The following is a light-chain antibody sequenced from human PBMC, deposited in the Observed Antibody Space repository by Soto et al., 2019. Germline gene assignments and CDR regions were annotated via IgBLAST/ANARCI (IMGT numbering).Light chain of an antibody. CDR3: QQSYSIPLT. CDR1: QSVSFY. J-gene: IGKJ4*01. Sequence: EIVLTQSPATLSSSPGERATLSCRASQSVSFYFAWYQQKPGQAPRLLIYGASSRATGIPDRFSGSGSGTDFTLTISSLQPEDFASYYCQQSYSIPLTFGGGTKVDIK. CDR2: GAS. V-gene: IGKV3-11*01.